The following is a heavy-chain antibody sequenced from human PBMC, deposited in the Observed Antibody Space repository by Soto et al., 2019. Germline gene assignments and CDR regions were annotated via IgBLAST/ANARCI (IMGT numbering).Heavy chain of an antibody. J-gene: IGHJ4*02. CDR2: IKSKTDGGTT. Sequence: GGSLRLSCAASGFTFSNAWMNWVRQAPGKGLEWVGRIKSKTDGGTTDYAAPVKGRFTISRDDSKNTLYLQMNSLKTEDTAVYYCTTARAPEYYYGSGSYFDYWGQGTLVTVSS. D-gene: IGHD3-10*01. CDR1: GFTFSNAW. V-gene: IGHV3-15*07. CDR3: TTARAPEYYYGSGSYFDY.